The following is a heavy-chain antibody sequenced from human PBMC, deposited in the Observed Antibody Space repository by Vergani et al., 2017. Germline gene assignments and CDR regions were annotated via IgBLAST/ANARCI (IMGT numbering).Heavy chain of an antibody. J-gene: IGHJ5*02. V-gene: IGHV3-30-3*01. D-gene: IGHD3-10*01. CDR3: ARESMVRGVIITYLGWFDP. Sequence: QVQLVESGGGVVQPGRSLRLSCAASGFTFSSYAMHWVRQAPGKGLEWVAVISYDGSNKYYADSAKGRFTISRDNSKNTLYLQMNSLRAEDTAVYYCARESMVRGVIITYLGWFDPWGQGTLVTVSS. CDR1: GFTFSSYA. CDR2: ISYDGSNK.